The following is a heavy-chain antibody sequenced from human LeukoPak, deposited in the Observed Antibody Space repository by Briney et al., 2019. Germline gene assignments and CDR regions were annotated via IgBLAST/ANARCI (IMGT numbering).Heavy chain of an antibody. J-gene: IGHJ4*02. D-gene: IGHD3-10*01. CDR3: ARNYYGSSSPDY. CDR1: GGSISSYY. Sequence: SETLSLTSTVSGGSISSYYWSWIRQPPGKGLEWIGYIYYSGSTNYNPSLKSRVTISVDTSKNQFSLKLSSVTAADTAVYYCARNYYGSSSPDYWGQGTLVTVSS. V-gene: IGHV4-59*01. CDR2: IYYSGST.